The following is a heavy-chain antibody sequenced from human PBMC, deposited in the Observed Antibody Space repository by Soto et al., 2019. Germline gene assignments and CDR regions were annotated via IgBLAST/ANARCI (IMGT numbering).Heavy chain of an antibody. CDR1: GFTFSSYA. CDR3: AKDRGYYDSIPINDY. CDR2: ISGSGGST. J-gene: IGHJ4*02. D-gene: IGHD3-22*01. Sequence: GGSLRLSCAASGFTFSSYAMSWVRQAPGKGLEWVSAISGSGGSTYYADSVKGRFTISRDNSKNTLYLQMNSLRAEDTAVYYCAKDRGYYDSIPINDYWGQGTLVTVSS. V-gene: IGHV3-23*01.